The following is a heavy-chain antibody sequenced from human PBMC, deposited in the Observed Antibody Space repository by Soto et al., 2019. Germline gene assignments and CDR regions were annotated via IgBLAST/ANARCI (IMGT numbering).Heavy chain of an antibody. J-gene: IGHJ4*02. CDR3: ARTLSGGFDY. V-gene: IGHV4-59*01. CDR1: GDSLTRNY. Sequence: SETLSLTCTVSGDSLTRNYWSWIRRPPGKGLEWLAYIHNGRTTNYNPSLVGRVSISVDTSKSQLSLNLNSVTAADTAVYYCARTLSGGFDYWGQGTLVTVSS. CDR2: IHNGRTT.